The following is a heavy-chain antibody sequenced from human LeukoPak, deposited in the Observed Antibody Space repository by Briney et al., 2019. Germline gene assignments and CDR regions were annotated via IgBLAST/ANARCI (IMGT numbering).Heavy chain of an antibody. J-gene: IGHJ4*02. CDR3: ARDPRSSSSDFDY. Sequence: ASVTVSCKASGYTFTSYGINWVRQAPGQGLERMGWISAYNDNTNYAQKFQGRVTMTTDTSTSTAYMELRSLRSDDTAVYYCARDPRSSSSDFDYWGQGTLVTVSS. CDR1: GYTFTSYG. V-gene: IGHV1-18*01. CDR2: ISAYNDNT. D-gene: IGHD6-6*01.